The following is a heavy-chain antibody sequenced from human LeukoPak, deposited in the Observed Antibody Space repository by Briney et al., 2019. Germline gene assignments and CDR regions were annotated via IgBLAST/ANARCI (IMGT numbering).Heavy chain of an antibody. D-gene: IGHD7-27*01. V-gene: IGHV1-18*01. Sequence: ASVKVSCKASGYTFTSYGISWVRQAPGQGLECMGWTSAYNGNTNYAQKLQGRVTLTTDTSTSTAYMELRSLRSDDTAVYYCARPPGDPRPGDYWGQGTLVTVSS. CDR3: ARPPGDPRPGDY. CDR1: GYTFTSYG. J-gene: IGHJ4*02. CDR2: TSAYNGNT.